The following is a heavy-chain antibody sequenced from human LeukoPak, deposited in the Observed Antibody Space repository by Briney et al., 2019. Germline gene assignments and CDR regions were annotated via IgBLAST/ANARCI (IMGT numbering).Heavy chain of an antibody. J-gene: IGHJ6*03. CDR1: GGSISSSSYY. CDR2: IYYSGST. D-gene: IGHD6-19*01. Sequence: SETLSLTCTVSGGSISSSSYYWGWIRQPPGKGLEWIGSIYYSGSTNYNPSLKSRVTMSVDTSKNQFSLKLSSVTAADTAVYYCARDRSSSGWAGYYYYYYMDVWGKGTTVTISS. V-gene: IGHV4-39*07. CDR3: ARDRSSSGWAGYYYYYYMDV.